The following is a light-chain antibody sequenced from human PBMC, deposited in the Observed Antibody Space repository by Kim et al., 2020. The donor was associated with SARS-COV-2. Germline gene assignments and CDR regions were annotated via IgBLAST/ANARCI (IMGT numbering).Light chain of an antibody. CDR1: RSISNC. V-gene: IGKV3-11*01. CDR3: QQRGNRPWT. Sequence: LSPGERATLAGRASRSISNCLAWYQQKPGQPPRLLIYDASDSATGIPVRCSGSGSGTDFTLTISSLEPEDCAVYYCQQRGNRPWTFGQGTKVDI. CDR2: DAS. J-gene: IGKJ1*01.